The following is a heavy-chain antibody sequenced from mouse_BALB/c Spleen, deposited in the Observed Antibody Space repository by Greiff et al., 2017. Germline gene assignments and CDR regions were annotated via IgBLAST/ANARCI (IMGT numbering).Heavy chain of an antibody. Sequence: EVMLVESGGGLVQPGGSLKLSCAASGFTFSSYTMSWVRQTPEKRLEWVAYISNGGGSTYYPDTVKGRFTISRDNAKNTLYLQMSSLKSEDTAMYYCARPHGNYTLAWFAYWGQGTLVTVSA. CDR1: GFTFSSYT. J-gene: IGHJ3*01. CDR2: ISNGGGST. CDR3: ARPHGNYTLAWFAY. V-gene: IGHV5-12-2*01. D-gene: IGHD2-1*01.